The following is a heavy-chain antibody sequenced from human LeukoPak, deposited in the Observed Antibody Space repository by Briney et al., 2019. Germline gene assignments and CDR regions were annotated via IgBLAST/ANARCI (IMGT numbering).Heavy chain of an antibody. J-gene: IGHJ5*02. V-gene: IGHV4-59*08. CDR3: ARHMSQSYYDSRNWFDP. CDR2: IFYSGST. CDR1: GGSISSYY. Sequence: SETLSLTCTVPGGSISSYYWSWIRQPPGKGLEWIGYIFYSGSTNYNPSLKSRVTISVDTSKNQFSLKLSSVTAADTAVYYCARHMSQSYYDSRNWFDPWGQGTLVTVSS. D-gene: IGHD3-22*01.